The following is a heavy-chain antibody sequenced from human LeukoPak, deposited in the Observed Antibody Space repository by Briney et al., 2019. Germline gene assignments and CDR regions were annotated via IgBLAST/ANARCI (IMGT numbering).Heavy chain of an antibody. D-gene: IGHD2-15*01. CDR3: AKEVPKGYCSGGSCLASAFDI. V-gene: IGHV3-9*01. CDR2: ISWNSGSM. Sequence: GRSLRLSCAASGFTFDDYAMHWVRQAPGKGLEWVSGISWNSGSMGYADSVKGRFTISRDNAKNSLYLQMNSLRAEDTALYYCAKEVPKGYCSGGSCLASAFDIWGQGTMVTVSS. CDR1: GFTFDDYA. J-gene: IGHJ3*02.